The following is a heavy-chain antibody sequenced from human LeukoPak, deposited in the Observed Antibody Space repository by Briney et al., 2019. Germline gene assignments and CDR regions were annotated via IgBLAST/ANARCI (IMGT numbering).Heavy chain of an antibody. J-gene: IGHJ4*02. D-gene: IGHD4-17*01. V-gene: IGHV3-64*01. CDR2: INSNGGST. CDR1: GFTFSSYA. CDR3: ARDYYGDYYFDY. Sequence: GGSLRLSCVASGFTFSSYAMHWVRQTPGKGLEYVSGINSNGGSTHYANSVKGRFTISRDNSKRTLYLQMGSLRTEDMAVYYCARDYYGDYYFDYWGQGTLVTVSS.